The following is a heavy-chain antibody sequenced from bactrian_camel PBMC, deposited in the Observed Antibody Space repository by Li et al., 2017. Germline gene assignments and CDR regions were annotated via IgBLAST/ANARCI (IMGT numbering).Heavy chain of an antibody. D-gene: IGHD6*01. CDR2: INSDGGTT. CDR1: GFTIAGSY. CDR3: VRDGVDFRLVVTGTTFGV. V-gene: IGHV3S40*01. Sequence: DVQLVESGGGLVQTEGSLRLSCVASGFTIAGSYMFWVRQAPGKGFEWVSTINSDGGTTYYVGSVKGRFTVSRDDAKNTVYLQMNSLKAEDTAVDYCVRDGVDFRLVVTGTTFGVWGQGTQVTVS. J-gene: IGHJ6*01.